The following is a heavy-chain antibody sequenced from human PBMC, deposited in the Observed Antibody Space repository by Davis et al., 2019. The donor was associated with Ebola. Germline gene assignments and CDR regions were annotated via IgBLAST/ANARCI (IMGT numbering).Heavy chain of an antibody. CDR3: ARDRGGDYSFDY. CDR1: GFTFSSYG. J-gene: IGHJ4*02. V-gene: IGHV3-33*01. Sequence: GESLKISCAASGFTFSSYGMHWVRQAPGKGLEWVAVIWYDGSNKYYADSVKGRFTISRDNSKNTLYLQMNSLRAEDTSVYYCARDRGGDYSFDYWGQGTLVTVSS. CDR2: IWYDGSNK. D-gene: IGHD3-10*01.